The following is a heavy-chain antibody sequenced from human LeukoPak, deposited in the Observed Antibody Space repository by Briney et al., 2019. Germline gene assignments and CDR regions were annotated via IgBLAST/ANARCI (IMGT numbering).Heavy chain of an antibody. J-gene: IGHJ4*02. CDR1: GFTFSSYA. D-gene: IGHD3-9*01. CDR2: ISGSGGST. V-gene: IGHV3-23*01. CDR3: AKGLRYFDWLFY. Sequence: GGSLRLSCAASGFTFSSYAMSWVRQAPGEGLEWVSAISGSGGSTYYADSVRGRFTISRDNSKNTLYLQMNSLRAEDTAVYYCAKGLRYFDWLFYWGQGTLVTVSS.